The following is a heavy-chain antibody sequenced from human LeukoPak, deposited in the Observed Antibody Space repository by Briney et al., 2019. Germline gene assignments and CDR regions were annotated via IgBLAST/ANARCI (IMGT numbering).Heavy chain of an antibody. Sequence: GRSLRLSCPASGFTFSTYAMSWVRQAPGKGLEWVSVISGSGGSTYYADPVKGRFTISRDNSKNTLYLQMNSLRAEDTAVYYCAASPQIRSGWFDYWGRGTLVTVSS. CDR3: AASPQIRSGWFDY. CDR1: GFTFSTYA. CDR2: ISGSGGST. J-gene: IGHJ4*02. D-gene: IGHD6-19*01. V-gene: IGHV3-23*01.